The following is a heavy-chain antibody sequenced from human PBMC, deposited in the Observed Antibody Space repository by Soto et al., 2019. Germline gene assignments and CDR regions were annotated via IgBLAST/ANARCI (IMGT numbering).Heavy chain of an antibody. Sequence: TLCVPGTFSYDSVIAAGYCLNWIRQPPGKALEYIGHIYYTGSTRYNPSLTSRVTISLDTSREQFSLKLTSVTAADTAVYYCARGIHCTSTSCFGFPSICFHPCGPATLVT. V-gene: IGHV4-61*08. D-gene: IGHD2-2*01. J-gene: IGHJ5*02. CDR1: YDSVIAAGYC. CDR3: ARGIHCTSTSCFGFPSICFHP. CDR2: IYYTGST.